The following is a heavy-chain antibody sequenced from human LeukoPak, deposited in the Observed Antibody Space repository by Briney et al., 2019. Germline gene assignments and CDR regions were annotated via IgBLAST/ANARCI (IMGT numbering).Heavy chain of an antibody. CDR1: GGSISSYY. V-gene: IGHV3-7*01. CDR3: ARVPNYLNYMDV. CDR2: IKQDGSEK. Sequence: ETLSLTCTVSGGSISSYYWSWVRQAPGKGLEWVANIKQDGSEKYYVDSVKGRFTISRDNAKNSLYLQMNSLRAEDTAVYYCARVPNYLNYMDVWGKGTTVTVSS. J-gene: IGHJ6*03. D-gene: IGHD5-24*01.